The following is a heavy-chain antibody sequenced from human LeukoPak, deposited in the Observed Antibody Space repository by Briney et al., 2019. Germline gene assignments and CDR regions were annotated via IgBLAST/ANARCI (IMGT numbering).Heavy chain of an antibody. V-gene: IGHV4-34*01. Sequence: PSETLSLTCAVYGVSFSGYYWSWIRQPPGKGLEWIGEINHSGSTNYNPSLKSRVTLSVDTSKNQFSLKLSSVTAADTAVYYCARGGNYDILTGLHWFDPWGQGSLVTVSS. D-gene: IGHD3-9*01. CDR3: ARGGNYDILTGLHWFDP. CDR1: GVSFSGYY. CDR2: INHSGST. J-gene: IGHJ5*02.